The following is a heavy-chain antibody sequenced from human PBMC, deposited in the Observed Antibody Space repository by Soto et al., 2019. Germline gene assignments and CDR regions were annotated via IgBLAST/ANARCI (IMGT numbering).Heavy chain of an antibody. CDR3: ARHSLYYGSGYTDY. D-gene: IGHD3-10*01. CDR2: INHSGST. V-gene: IGHV4-34*01. CDR1: GGSFSGYY. Sequence: PSETLSLTCAVYGGSFSGYYWSWIRQPPGKGLEWIGEINHSGSTNYNPSLKSRVTISVDTSKNQFSLKLSSVTAADTAVYYCARHSLYYGSGYTDYWGQGTLVTVS. J-gene: IGHJ4*02.